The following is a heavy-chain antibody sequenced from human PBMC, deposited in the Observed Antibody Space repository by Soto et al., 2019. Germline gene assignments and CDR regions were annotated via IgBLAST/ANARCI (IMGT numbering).Heavy chain of an antibody. Sequence: SVKVSCKASGCTFSSYAIRWVRQAPGQGLEWMGGIIPIFGTANYAQKFQGRVTITADESPSTAYMELSSLRSEGTAVYYCARATTVTTGSWFDPWGQGTLVNVSS. D-gene: IGHD4-4*01. CDR2: IIPIFGTA. V-gene: IGHV1-69*13. CDR1: GCTFSSYA. J-gene: IGHJ5*02. CDR3: ARATTVTTGSWFDP.